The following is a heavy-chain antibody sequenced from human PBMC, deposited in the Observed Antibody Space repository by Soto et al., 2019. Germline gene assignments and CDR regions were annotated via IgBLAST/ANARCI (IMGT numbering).Heavy chain of an antibody. J-gene: IGHJ4*02. CDR2: IYYTGST. D-gene: IGHD6-13*01. CDR1: GDSVNSSPYY. V-gene: IGHV4-39*01. Sequence: QLQLQESGPGLVKPSETLSLTCTVSGDSVNSSPYYWGWIRLPPGKGLEWIGTIYYTGSTYYNPSLKSRVTISVDASKNQFSLELTSATATDAGVYYCAGPRAAAGPFDHWGQGTLVTVSS. CDR3: AGPRAAAGPFDH.